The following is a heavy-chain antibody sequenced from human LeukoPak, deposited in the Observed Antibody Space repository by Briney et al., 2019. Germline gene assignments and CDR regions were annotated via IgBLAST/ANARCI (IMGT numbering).Heavy chain of an antibody. CDR3: TRSHRAMVLLGIWGVLDY. CDR1: GFTFGDHA. D-gene: IGHD5-18*01. V-gene: IGHV3-49*04. CDR2: IRSKGYGGTT. Sequence: PGGSLRLSCTASGFTFGDHALTWVRRAPGKGLEWVGFIRSKGYGGTTEYAASVKGRFTISRDDSKNIAYLQINSLKTEDTAVYYCTRSHRAMVLLGIWGVLDYWGQGTLVTVSS. J-gene: IGHJ4*02.